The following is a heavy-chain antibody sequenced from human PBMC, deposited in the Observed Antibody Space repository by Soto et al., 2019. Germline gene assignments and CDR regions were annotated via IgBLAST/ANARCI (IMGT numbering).Heavy chain of an antibody. V-gene: IGHV3-33*01. CDR1: GFTFSSYG. D-gene: IGHD3-10*01. CDR2: IWYDGSSN. Sequence: QVQLVESGGGVVQPGRSLSLSCAAAGFTFSSYGIHWVRQDPGKGLVRVEVIWYDGSSNYDADSVKGRFTISRDNSKNALYLQMNRLRAEYTAVYYCAREVLVLGSKYHVMDVWGRGTTVTVSS. CDR3: AREVLVLGSKYHVMDV. J-gene: IGHJ6*02.